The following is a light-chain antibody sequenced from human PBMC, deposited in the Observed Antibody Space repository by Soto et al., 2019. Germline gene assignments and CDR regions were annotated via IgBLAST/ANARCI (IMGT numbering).Light chain of an antibody. CDR2: EVN. CDR1: SSDIGAYDY. Sequence: QSALAQPASLSGSPGQSITISCTGTSSDIGAYDYVSWFQQHPGKAPKLMISEVNNRPSGVSNRFSGSKTGNTASLTISGLQAEDEADYYCFSHRSGDSHVFGTGTKVTVL. CDR3: FSHRSGDSHV. V-gene: IGLV2-14*01. J-gene: IGLJ1*01.